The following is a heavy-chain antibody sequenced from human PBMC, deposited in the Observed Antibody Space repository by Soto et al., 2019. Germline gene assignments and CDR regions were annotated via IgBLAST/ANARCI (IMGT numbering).Heavy chain of an antibody. Sequence: ASVKVSCKASGYTITSYAMHWVRQAPGQRLEWMGWINAGNGNTKYSQKFQGRVTITRDTSASTAYMERSSLRSEDTAVYYCASSAGNYHVPGHYTSLDHSGQTPLVTVFS. CDR3: ASSAGNYHVPGHYTSLDH. J-gene: IGHJ5*02. D-gene: IGHD3-10*02. CDR1: GYTITSYA. V-gene: IGHV1-3*01. CDR2: INAGNGNT.